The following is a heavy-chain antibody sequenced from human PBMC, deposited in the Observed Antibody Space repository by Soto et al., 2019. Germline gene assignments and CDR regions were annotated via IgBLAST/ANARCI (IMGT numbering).Heavy chain of an antibody. CDR3: ARASLGYCSSTSCRSNWFDP. J-gene: IGHJ5*02. CDR2: IYYTGST. D-gene: IGHD2-2*01. CDR1: GGSIRSGGYY. Sequence: SETLSLTCTVSGGSIRSGGYYWTWIRQHPGKGLVWIGYIYYTGSTYYNPSLKSRVTISVDTSKNQFSLKLSSVTAADTAVYYCARASLGYCSSTSCRSNWFDPWGQGTLVTVS. V-gene: IGHV4-31*03.